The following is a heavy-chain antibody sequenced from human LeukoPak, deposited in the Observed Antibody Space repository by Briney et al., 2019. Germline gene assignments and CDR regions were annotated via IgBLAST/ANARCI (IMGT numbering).Heavy chain of an antibody. D-gene: IGHD1-1*01. CDR2: TNHRGDT. V-gene: IGHV4-34*01. Sequence: SETLSLTCAVYGGSFSAYYWSWVRQSPGKGLEWIAETNHRGDTNYNPSVKSRVTISVDTSKNQFSLKVTSLTAADTAIYYCARGPTISETGYFDYWGQGTLVTVSS. J-gene: IGHJ4*03. CDR1: GGSFSAYY. CDR3: ARGPTISETGYFDY.